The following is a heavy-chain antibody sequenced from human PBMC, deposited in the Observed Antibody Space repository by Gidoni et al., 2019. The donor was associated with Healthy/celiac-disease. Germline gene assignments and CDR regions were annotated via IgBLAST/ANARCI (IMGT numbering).Heavy chain of an antibody. V-gene: IGHV1-69*08. CDR3: ARDQTVAGTAYYGMDV. CDR1: GGTFSRYT. J-gene: IGHJ6*02. D-gene: IGHD6-19*01. CDR2: IIPILGIA. Sequence: QVQMVQSGAEVKKPGSSVKVSCKASGGTFSRYTISWVRQAPGQGLEWMGRIIPILGIANYAQKFQGRVTITADKSTSTAYMELSSLRSEDTAVYYCARDQTVAGTAYYGMDVWGQGTTVTVSS.